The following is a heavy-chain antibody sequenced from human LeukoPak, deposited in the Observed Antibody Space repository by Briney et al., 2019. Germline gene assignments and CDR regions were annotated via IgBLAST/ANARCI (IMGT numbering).Heavy chain of an antibody. D-gene: IGHD3-3*01. Sequence: GASVKVSCKASGYTFTSYGISWVRQAPGQGLEWMGWISAYNGNTNYAQKLQGRVTMTTDTSTSTAYMELRSLRSDDTAVYYCARDINDFWSGYFVAYNWFDPWGQGTLVTVSS. CDR3: ARDINDFWSGYFVAYNWFDP. CDR1: GYTFTSYG. J-gene: IGHJ5*02. CDR2: ISAYNGNT. V-gene: IGHV1-18*01.